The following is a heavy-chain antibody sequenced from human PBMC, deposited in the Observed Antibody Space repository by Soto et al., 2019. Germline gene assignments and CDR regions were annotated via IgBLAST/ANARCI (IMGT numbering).Heavy chain of an antibody. CDR2: ISRSSSPI. J-gene: IGHJ4*02. Sequence: PGGSLRLSCEASGFTFSSYSMNWVRQAPGKGLEWVSYISRSSSPIYYADSVKGRFTISRDNAKDSLYLQMNSLRDEDTAVYYCARDGYSTFDSWGQGTLVTVCS. D-gene: IGHD4-4*01. V-gene: IGHV3-48*02. CDR1: GFTFSSYS. CDR3: ARDGYSTFDS.